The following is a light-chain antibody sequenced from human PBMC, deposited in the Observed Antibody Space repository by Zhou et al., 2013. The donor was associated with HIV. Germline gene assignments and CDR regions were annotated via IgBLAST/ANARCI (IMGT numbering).Light chain of an antibody. CDR3: QQYNSYPYT. V-gene: IGKV1-5*03. CDR1: QSISSW. J-gene: IGKJ2*01. Sequence: DIQMTQSPSSLSASVGDRVTITCRASQSISSWLAWYQQKPGKXPKLLIYKASSLESGVPSRFSGSGSGTEFSLTISSLQPEDFATYFCQQYNSYPYTFGQGTKLEIK. CDR2: KAS.